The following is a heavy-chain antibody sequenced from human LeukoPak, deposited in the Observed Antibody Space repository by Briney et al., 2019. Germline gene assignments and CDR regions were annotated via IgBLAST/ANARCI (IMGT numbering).Heavy chain of an antibody. CDR2: ISSSSSYI. Sequence: PGGSLRLSCAASGFTFSSYSMNWVRQAPGKGLEWVSSISSSSSYIYYAESVKGRFTISRDNAKNSLYLQMNSLRAEDTAVYYCARARGGIWYFDYWGQGTLVTVSS. J-gene: IGHJ4*02. D-gene: IGHD3-16*01. CDR3: ARARGGIWYFDY. V-gene: IGHV3-21*01. CDR1: GFTFSSYS.